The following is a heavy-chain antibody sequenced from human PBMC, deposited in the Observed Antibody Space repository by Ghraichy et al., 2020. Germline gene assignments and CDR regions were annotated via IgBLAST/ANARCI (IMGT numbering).Heavy chain of an antibody. CDR1: GGSFSGYY. D-gene: IGHD2-2*01. Sequence: SETLSLTCAVYGGSFSGYYWSWIRQSPGKGLEWIGEINHSGGTTYNPSIKSRVTISVDTSRNQFSLNMNSVTAADTAVYYCARGGSPTVVAQGPFDYWGQGTLVTVSS. J-gene: IGHJ4*02. V-gene: IGHV4-34*01. CDR2: INHSGGT. CDR3: ARGGSPTVVAQGPFDY.